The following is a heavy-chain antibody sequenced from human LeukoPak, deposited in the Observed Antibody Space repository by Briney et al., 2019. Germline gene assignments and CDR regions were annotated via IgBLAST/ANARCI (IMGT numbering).Heavy chain of an antibody. Sequence: TPGGSLRLSCAASGFTFSSYSMNWVRQAPGKVLEWVSSISCGSSYIYYADSVKGRFTISRDNAKNSLYLQMNSLRAEDTAVYYCARRRGSGWYDRDYWGQGTLVTVSS. J-gene: IGHJ4*02. D-gene: IGHD6-19*01. V-gene: IGHV3-21*01. CDR3: ARRRGSGWYDRDY. CDR2: ISCGSSYI. CDR1: GFTFSSYS.